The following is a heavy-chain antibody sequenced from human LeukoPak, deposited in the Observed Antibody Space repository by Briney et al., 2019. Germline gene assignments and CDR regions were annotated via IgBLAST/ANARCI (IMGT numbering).Heavy chain of an antibody. CDR1: GGSISSSSYY. Sequence: PSETLSLTCTVSGGSISSSSYYWGWIRQPPGKGLEWIGSIYYSGSTYYNPSLKSRVTISVDTSKNQFSLKLSSVTAADTAVYYCARVGGPEWLGSVTVWGQGTLVTVSS. D-gene: IGHD3-3*01. CDR3: ARVGGPEWLGSVTV. CDR2: IYYSGST. J-gene: IGHJ4*02. V-gene: IGHV4-39*07.